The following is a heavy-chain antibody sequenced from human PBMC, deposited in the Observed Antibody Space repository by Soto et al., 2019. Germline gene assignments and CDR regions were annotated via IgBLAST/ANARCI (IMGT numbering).Heavy chain of an antibody. D-gene: IGHD2-2*01. V-gene: IGHV1-69*06. CDR2: ILPIFATA. Sequence: QVQLVQSGGEVKKPGSSVKVSCKASGGTFNNYVVNWVRQAPGQGLEWMGGILPIFATANYAQKFKGRVTITADKSTSTAYMELNSLRSEDTAVYYCAGRCDSTTCLGHFDYWGQGTLVTVAS. CDR3: AGRCDSTTCLGHFDY. J-gene: IGHJ4*02. CDR1: GGTFNNYV.